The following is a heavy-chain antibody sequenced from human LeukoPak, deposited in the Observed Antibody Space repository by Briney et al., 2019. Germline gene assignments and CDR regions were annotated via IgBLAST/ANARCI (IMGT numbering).Heavy chain of an antibody. V-gene: IGHV4-59*01. CDR1: GGSFSGYY. CDR3: ARADYDFWSGYPAVNAFDI. Sequence: SETLSLTCAVYGGSFSGYYWSWIRQPPGKGLEWIGYIYSSGSTNYNPSLKSRVTISVDTSKNQFSLKLSSVTAADTAVYYCARADYDFWSGYPAVNAFDIWGQGTMVTVSS. J-gene: IGHJ3*02. CDR2: IYSSGST. D-gene: IGHD3-3*01.